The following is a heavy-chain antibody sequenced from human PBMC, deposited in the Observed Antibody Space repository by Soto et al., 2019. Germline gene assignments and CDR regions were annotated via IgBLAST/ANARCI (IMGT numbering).Heavy chain of an antibody. CDR2: IDPVDSYA. J-gene: IGHJ5*02. D-gene: IGHD6-13*01. V-gene: IGHV5-10-1*01. CDR3: ARIESIARNWFDP. CDR1: GFSFTNYW. Sequence: GESLKISCKTSGFSFTNYWITWVRQVPGKGLEWMGNIDPVDSYANYSPSFQGHVTFSVDTSISTAFLHRSSLKASDSATYFCARIESIARNWFDPWGQGTLVTVSS.